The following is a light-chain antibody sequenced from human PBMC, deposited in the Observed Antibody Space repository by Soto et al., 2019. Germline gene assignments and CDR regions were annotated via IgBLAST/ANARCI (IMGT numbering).Light chain of an antibody. J-gene: IGKJ4*01. Sequence: ETVLTQSPATLSLSPGDRATLSCRASQTVSRYLAWYQQKVGQAPRLLIFDASTRATGIPARFSGSGSGTDFTLTISSLEPEDFAVYFCQQRSDWPPFTFGGGTKVEI. CDR1: QTVSRY. CDR3: QQRSDWPPFT. CDR2: DAS. V-gene: IGKV3-11*01.